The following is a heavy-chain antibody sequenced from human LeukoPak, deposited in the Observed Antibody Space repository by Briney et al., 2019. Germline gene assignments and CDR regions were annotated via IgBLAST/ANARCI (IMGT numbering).Heavy chain of an antibody. CDR3: VLAPNSNWFDF. CDR1: GDSTSNFY. V-gene: IGHV4-59*03. J-gene: IGHJ5*01. D-gene: IGHD2-8*01. CDR2: IHYSGSS. Sequence: SETLSLTCTVSGDSTSNFYWNWIRQSPGNGLEWTGNIHYSGSSVYNPSLKSRGTISIDTSRRQFFLKLNSVTAADTAVYSCVLAPNSNWFDFWGPGTLVTVSS.